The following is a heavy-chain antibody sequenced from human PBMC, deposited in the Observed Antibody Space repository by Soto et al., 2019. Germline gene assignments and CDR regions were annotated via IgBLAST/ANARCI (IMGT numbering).Heavy chain of an antibody. V-gene: IGHV1-69*01. CDR1: EDSFNDYR. Sequence: QVQLVQSGAEVRKPGSSVKVSCHSSEDSFNDYRVTWVRQAPGQGLEWMGGTIPVSGTTNYAQEFQGRVTITADVSTSTVYMELSSLKYEDTALYYCASSYGVSWYGDFWGQGTLVTVSS. CDR2: TIPVSGTT. D-gene: IGHD6-13*01. J-gene: IGHJ4*02. CDR3: ASSYGVSWYGDF.